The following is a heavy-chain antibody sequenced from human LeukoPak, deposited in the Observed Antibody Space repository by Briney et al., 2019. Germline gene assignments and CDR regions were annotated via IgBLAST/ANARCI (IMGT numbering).Heavy chain of an antibody. J-gene: IGHJ4*02. Sequence: SETLSLTCTVSGGSISSSSYYWGWIRQPPGKGLEWIGSIYYSGSTYYNPSLKSRVTISVDTSKNQFSLKLSSVTAADTAVYYCAVRDPTFGGVRYWGQGTLVTVSS. D-gene: IGHD3-16*01. CDR3: AVRDPTFGGVRY. CDR1: GGSISSSSYY. CDR2: IYYSGST. V-gene: IGHV4-39*07.